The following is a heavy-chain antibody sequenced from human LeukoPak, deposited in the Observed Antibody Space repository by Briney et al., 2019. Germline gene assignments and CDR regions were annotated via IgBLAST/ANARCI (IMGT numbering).Heavy chain of an antibody. V-gene: IGHV4-39*07. CDR1: GGSISSSSYY. Sequence: ASETLSLTCTVSGGSISSSSYYWGWIRQPPGKGLEWIGSIYYSGSTYYNPSLKSRVTISVDTSKNQFSLKLSSVTAADTAIYYCARGGYYGSGNDFRFDPWGQGTLVTVSS. J-gene: IGHJ5*02. CDR2: IYYSGST. CDR3: ARGGYYGSGNDFRFDP. D-gene: IGHD3-10*01.